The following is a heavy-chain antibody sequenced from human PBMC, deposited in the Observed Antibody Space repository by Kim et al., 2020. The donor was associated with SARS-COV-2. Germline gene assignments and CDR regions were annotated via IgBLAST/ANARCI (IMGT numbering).Heavy chain of an antibody. V-gene: IGHV5-10-1*01. J-gene: IGHJ4*02. CDR3: ARILYYYDSSGYPTKYYFDY. CDR1: GYSFTSYW. Sequence: GESLKISCKGSGYSFTSYWISWVRQMPGKGLEWMGRIDPSDSYTNYSPSFQGHVTISADKSISTAYLQWSSLKASDTAMYYCARILYYYDSSGYPTKYYFDYWGQGTLVTVSS. CDR2: IDPSDSYT. D-gene: IGHD3-22*01.